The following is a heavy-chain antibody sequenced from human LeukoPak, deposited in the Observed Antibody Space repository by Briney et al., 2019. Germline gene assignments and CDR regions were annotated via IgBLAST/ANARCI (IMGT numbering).Heavy chain of an antibody. V-gene: IGHV3-21*01. CDR1: GFTFSNYS. CDR3: ARDTHRYAFDY. D-gene: IGHD1-1*01. J-gene: IGHJ4*02. CDR2: IGTTGSYI. Sequence: PGGSLRLSCAASGFTFSNYSMNWVCQAPGKGLEWVSSIGTTGSYIFYADSVKGRFTISRDNAKNSLYLQMNSLRAEDTAVYYCARDTHRYAFDYWGQGTLVTVSS.